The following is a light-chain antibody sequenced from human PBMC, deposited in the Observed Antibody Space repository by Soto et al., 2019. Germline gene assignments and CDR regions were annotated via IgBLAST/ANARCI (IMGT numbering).Light chain of an antibody. CDR3: QQSNERRWR. V-gene: IGKV3-15*01. CDR2: GAS. Sequence: TTSLSPGATATLSRRASQSVSSYLAWYRQKPGQAPRLLIYGASTRATGIPARFSGRGSGTEFTLTVTSLQSEDFAVYYCQQSNERRWRLGQGTKVDIK. CDR1: QSVSSY. J-gene: IGKJ1*01.